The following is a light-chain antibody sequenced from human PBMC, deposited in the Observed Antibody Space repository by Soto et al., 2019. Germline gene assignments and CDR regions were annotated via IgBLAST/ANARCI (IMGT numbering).Light chain of an antibody. CDR2: END. V-gene: IGLV1-51*02. J-gene: IGLJ3*02. Sequence: QSVLTQPPSVSAAPGQTVTISCSGSSSNIGNNYVSWYQQLPGTAPKPLIYENDKRPSGIPDRFSGSKSGTSATLGITGLQTGDEADYFCGAWDNSLIAVVFGGGTKLTVL. CDR3: GAWDNSLIAVV. CDR1: SSNIGNNY.